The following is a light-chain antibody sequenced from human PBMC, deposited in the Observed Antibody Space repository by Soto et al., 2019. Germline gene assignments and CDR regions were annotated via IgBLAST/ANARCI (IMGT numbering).Light chain of an antibody. CDR3: QQYNNWPPWT. CDR2: GAS. V-gene: IGKV3-15*01. CDR1: QSVSNN. Sequence: EIVMTQSPATLSVSPGERATLSCRASQSVSNNLAWYQQKPGQAPRLLIYGASTRATGIPARFSGSGSGTEFTLTISSLQSEDFSVYYCQQYNNWPPWTFGQGTKVEIK. J-gene: IGKJ1*01.